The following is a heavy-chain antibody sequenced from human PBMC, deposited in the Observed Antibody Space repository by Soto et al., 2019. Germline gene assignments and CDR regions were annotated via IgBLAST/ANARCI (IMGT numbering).Heavy chain of an antibody. Sequence: SVKVSCKASGGTFSSYAISWVRQAPGQGLEWMGGIIPIFGTANHAQKFQGRVTITADESTSTAYMELSSLRSEDTAVYYCARETKDDFWSGYSNWFDPWGQGTLVTVSS. V-gene: IGHV1-69*13. CDR3: ARETKDDFWSGYSNWFDP. D-gene: IGHD3-3*01. CDR1: GGTFSSYA. J-gene: IGHJ5*02. CDR2: IIPIFGTA.